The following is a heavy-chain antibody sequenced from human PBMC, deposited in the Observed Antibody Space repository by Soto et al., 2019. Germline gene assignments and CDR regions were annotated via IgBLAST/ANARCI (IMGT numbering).Heavy chain of an antibody. CDR2: ISGSGGST. CDR3: AKNWDTTFSSSSH. Sequence: EVQLLESGGGLVQAGGSLRLSCSASGFSFSTYAMSWVRQAPGKGLEWVSDISGSGGSTYYADSVKGRFTISRDNSKNTLYLQMNSLRAEDTAVYYCAKNWDTTFSSSSHWGQGTLVTVSS. J-gene: IGHJ4*02. CDR1: GFSFSTYA. V-gene: IGHV3-23*01. D-gene: IGHD6-6*01.